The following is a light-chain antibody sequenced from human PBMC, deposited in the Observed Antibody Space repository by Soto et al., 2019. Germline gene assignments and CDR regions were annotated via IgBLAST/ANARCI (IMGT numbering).Light chain of an antibody. CDR1: SGSVSTSYY. Sequence: QTVVTQEPSFSVSPGGTVTFTCGLSSGSVSTSYYPSWHQQTPGQAPRTLIYNTDTRSSGVPDRFSGSILGNKAALTITGAQADDESEYYCMLYMGSVFWVFGGGTKLTVL. J-gene: IGLJ3*02. V-gene: IGLV8-61*01. CDR2: NTD. CDR3: MLYMGSVFWV.